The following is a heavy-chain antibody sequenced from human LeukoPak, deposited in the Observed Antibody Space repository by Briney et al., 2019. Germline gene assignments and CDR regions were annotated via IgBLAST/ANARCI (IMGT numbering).Heavy chain of an antibody. J-gene: IGHJ4*02. CDR3: ARDREEGATGYYFDY. V-gene: IGHV3-21*01. Sequence: GGSLRLSCAASGITFSSYNMNWVRQAPGKGLEWVSSISSGSSYIYYADSVKGRFTISRDNAKNSLYLQMNSLRAEDTAVYYCARDREEGATGYYFDYWGQGTLVTVSS. D-gene: IGHD1-26*01. CDR2: ISSGSSYI. CDR1: GITFSSYN.